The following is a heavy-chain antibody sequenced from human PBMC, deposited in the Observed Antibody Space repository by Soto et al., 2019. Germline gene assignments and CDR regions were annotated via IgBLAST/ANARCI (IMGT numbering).Heavy chain of an antibody. J-gene: IGHJ6*02. CDR3: ARCGLDYGMDV. CDR2: FYPSGNI. V-gene: IGHV4-4*07. Sequence: SETLSLTCTVSGGSISSYYWCWIRQPAGKGLEWIGRFYPSGNINYNPPLKSRLTMSGDTSRNQFSLNLTSVTAADTAVYYCARCGLDYGMDVWGQGTSVTVS. CDR1: GGSISSYY. D-gene: IGHD3-16*01.